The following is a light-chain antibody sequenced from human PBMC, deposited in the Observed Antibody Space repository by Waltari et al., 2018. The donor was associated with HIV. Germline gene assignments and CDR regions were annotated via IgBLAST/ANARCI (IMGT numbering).Light chain of an antibody. CDR3: GTWDSSRSAEV. CDR1: SSNIGNNY. J-gene: IGLJ3*02. V-gene: IGLV1-51*01. Sequence: QSVLTQPPSVSAAPGQKVTISCSGSSSNIGNNYVSCYQQLPGPAPKLLMYDNNKRPSGIPDGFSGSKSGTSATLGITGLQTGEEADYYCGTWDSSRSAEVFGGGTKLTVL. CDR2: DNN.